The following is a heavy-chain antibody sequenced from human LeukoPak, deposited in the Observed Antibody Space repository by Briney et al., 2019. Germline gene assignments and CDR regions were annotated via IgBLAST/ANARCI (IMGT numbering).Heavy chain of an antibody. D-gene: IGHD2-15*01. CDR3: AKGGYSQHYYFDY. Sequence: QPGGSLRLSCAASGFSFSNYWMHWVRQAPGKGLVWVSRINSDGSSTTYADSVKGRFTISRDNAKNTLYLQMNSLRAEDTAVYYCAKGGYSQHYYFDYWGQGTLVTVSS. V-gene: IGHV3-74*01. CDR2: INSDGSST. J-gene: IGHJ4*02. CDR1: GFSFSNYW.